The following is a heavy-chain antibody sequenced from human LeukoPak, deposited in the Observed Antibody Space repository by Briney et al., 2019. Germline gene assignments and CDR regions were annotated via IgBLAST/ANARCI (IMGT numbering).Heavy chain of an antibody. D-gene: IGHD6-13*01. CDR3: ARRSFITAAGLDWFDP. V-gene: IGHV5-51*01. CDR1: GYSFTSYW. J-gene: IGHJ5*02. Sequence: GESLKISCKGSGYSFTSYWIGWVRQMPGKGLEWMGIIYPGDSDTRYSPSFQGQVTISADKSISTAYLQWSSLKASDTAMYYCARRSFITAAGLDWFDPWGQGTLVTVSS. CDR2: IYPGDSDT.